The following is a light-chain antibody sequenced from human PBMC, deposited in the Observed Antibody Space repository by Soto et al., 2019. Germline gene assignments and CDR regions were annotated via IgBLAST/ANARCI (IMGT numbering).Light chain of an antibody. CDR1: QGLGDT. J-gene: IGKJ4*01. Sequence: EVVMTQSPATLSVSPGESVTLSCRASQGLGDTLAWYQHKPGQTPRLLIYDTSTRATGVPARFSGSRSGTEFTLTINSLQSEDFAIYCCQPYNNWPLTFGGGTKVEIK. V-gene: IGKV3-15*01. CDR2: DTS. CDR3: QPYNNWPLT.